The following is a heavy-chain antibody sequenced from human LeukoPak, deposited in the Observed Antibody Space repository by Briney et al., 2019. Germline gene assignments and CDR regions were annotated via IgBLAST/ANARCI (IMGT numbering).Heavy chain of an antibody. CDR3: ARGSLWFGTGGYYFDY. Sequence: PGGSLRLSCAASGFTFSSYSMNWVRQAPGKGLEWVSSISSSSSYIYYADSVKGRFTISRDNAKNSLYLQMNSLRAEDTAVYYCARGSLWFGTGGYYFDYWGQGTLVTVSS. D-gene: IGHD3-10*01. V-gene: IGHV3-21*01. CDR2: ISSSSSYI. CDR1: GFTFSSYS. J-gene: IGHJ4*02.